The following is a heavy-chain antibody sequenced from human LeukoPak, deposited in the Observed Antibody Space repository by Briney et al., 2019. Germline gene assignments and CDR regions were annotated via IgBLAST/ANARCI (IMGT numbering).Heavy chain of an antibody. D-gene: IGHD1-26*01. CDR3: ARPSGSPWYFDY. Sequence: SETLSLTCTVSGGSISGYYWTWIRQPPGKGLEWIGYIFYSGSPNYNPSLKSRVTMSTDTSKNQFSLKLNSVTAADTAVYYCARPSGSPWYFDYWGQGTLVTVSS. CDR1: GGSISGYY. CDR2: IFYSGSP. J-gene: IGHJ4*02. V-gene: IGHV4-59*08.